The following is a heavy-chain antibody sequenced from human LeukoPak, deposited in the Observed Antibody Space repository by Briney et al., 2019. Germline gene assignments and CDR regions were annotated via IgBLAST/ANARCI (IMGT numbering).Heavy chain of an antibody. Sequence: GGSLRLSCAASGFTFSSYVMRWVRQPPGKGLEWVSGISGSGDSTSYADSVKGRFTISRDNSKNTLYLQMSSLRAEDTAVYYCAKAVTIYSYYGLDVWGQGTTVTVSS. CDR2: ISGSGDST. CDR1: GFTFSSYV. J-gene: IGHJ6*02. D-gene: IGHD3-10*01. CDR3: AKAVTIYSYYGLDV. V-gene: IGHV3-23*01.